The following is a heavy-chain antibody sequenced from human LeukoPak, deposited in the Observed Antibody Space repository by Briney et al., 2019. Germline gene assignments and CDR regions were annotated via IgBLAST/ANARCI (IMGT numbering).Heavy chain of an antibody. CDR3: ARLSGSSSWYESPDY. CDR2: IYTSGST. D-gene: IGHD6-13*01. CDR1: GGSISSDSYY. Sequence: SETLSLTCTVSGGSISSDSYYWSWIRQPAGEGLEWIGRIYTSGSTNYNPSLKSRVTISVDTSKNQFSLKLSSVTAADTAVYYCARLSGSSSWYESPDYWGQGTLVTVSS. V-gene: IGHV4-61*02. J-gene: IGHJ4*02.